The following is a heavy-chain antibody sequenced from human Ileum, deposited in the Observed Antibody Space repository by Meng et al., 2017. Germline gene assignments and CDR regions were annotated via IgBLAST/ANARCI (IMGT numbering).Heavy chain of an antibody. V-gene: IGHV4-61*02. CDR2: VYTSGST. CDR3: AGGAAVALDY. CDR1: GGSISSGSYY. J-gene: IGHJ4*02. D-gene: IGHD4-23*01. Sequence: SETLSLTCTVSGGSISSGSYYWSWIRQPAGKGLEWIGRVYTSGSTNYNPSLKSRLTISVDTSKNQFSLKLNSVTAADTAVCYCAGGAAVALDYWGQGTLVTVSS.